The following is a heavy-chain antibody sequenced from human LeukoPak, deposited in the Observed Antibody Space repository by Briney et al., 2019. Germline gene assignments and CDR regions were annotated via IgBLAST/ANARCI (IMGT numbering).Heavy chain of an antibody. V-gene: IGHV3-23*01. Sequence: GGSLRLSCAASGLTFSSNAMSWVRQAAGKGLDWVSSINGNGRSTYYADSVKGRFTISRDNSKNTLYLQMNSLRAEDTAVYYCAKVWDAMVQGVSVDYWGQGTLVTVSS. CDR1: GLTFSSNA. CDR2: INGNGRST. CDR3: AKVWDAMVQGVSVDY. J-gene: IGHJ4*02. D-gene: IGHD3-10*01.